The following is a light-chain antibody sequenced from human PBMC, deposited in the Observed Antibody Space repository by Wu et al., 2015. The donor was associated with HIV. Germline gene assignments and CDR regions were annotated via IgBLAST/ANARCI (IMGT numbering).Light chain of an antibody. CDR2: GAS. J-gene: IGKJ1*01. CDR3: QQYDDWPPTT. CDR1: QSVSISY. Sequence: EIVLTQSPGTLSLSPGEGATLSCRASQSVSISYLAWYQQKPGQAPRLLIYGASTRATGIPARFSGSGSGTEFTLTISSLQSEDFAVYYCQQYDDWPPTTFGQGTKVDIK. V-gene: IGKV3-15*01.